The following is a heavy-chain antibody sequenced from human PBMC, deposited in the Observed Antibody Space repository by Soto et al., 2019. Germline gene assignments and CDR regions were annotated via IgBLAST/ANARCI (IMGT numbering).Heavy chain of an antibody. CDR3: AKSHRWELLRYWYFDL. Sequence: EVQLLESGGGLVQPGGSLRLSCAASGFTFSSYAMSWVRQAPGKGLEWVSAISGSGGSTYYADSVKGRFTISRDNSKNTLYLQMNSLRAEDTAVYYCAKSHRWELLRYWYFDLWGRGTLVTVSS. D-gene: IGHD1-26*01. CDR2: ISGSGGST. CDR1: GFTFSSYA. V-gene: IGHV3-23*01. J-gene: IGHJ2*01.